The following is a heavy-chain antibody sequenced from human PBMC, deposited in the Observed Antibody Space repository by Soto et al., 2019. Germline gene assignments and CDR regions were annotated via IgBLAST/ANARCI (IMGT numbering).Heavy chain of an antibody. D-gene: IGHD1-26*01. J-gene: IGHJ4*02. Sequence: GGSLRLSCAASGFTFSSYGMHWVRQAPGKGLEWVAVISYDGSNKYYADSVKGRFTISRDNSKNTLYLQMNSLRSEDTALYYCAGGDSGSYYIFDYWGQGTLVTVSS. CDR3: AGGDSGSYYIFDY. CDR1: GFTFSSYG. V-gene: IGHV3-30*03. CDR2: ISYDGSNK.